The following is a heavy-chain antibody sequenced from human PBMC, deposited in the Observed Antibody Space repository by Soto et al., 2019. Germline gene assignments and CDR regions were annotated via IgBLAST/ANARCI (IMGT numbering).Heavy chain of an antibody. V-gene: IGHV4-30-4*01. J-gene: IGHJ4*02. CDR2: IYYSGST. Sequence: SETLSLTCTVSGGSISSGDYYWSWIRQPPGKGLEWIGYIYYSGSTYYNPSLKSRVTISVDTSKNQFSLKLSSVTAADTAVYYCASKITMGSGVDYWGQGTLVTVSS. CDR1: GGSISSGDYY. CDR3: ASKITMGSGVDY. D-gene: IGHD3-10*01.